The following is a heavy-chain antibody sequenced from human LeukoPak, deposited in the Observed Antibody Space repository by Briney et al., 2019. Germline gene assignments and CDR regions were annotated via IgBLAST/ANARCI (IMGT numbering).Heavy chain of an antibody. J-gene: IGHJ4*02. Sequence: GSSVKVSCKAYGYTFTGYYMHWVRQAPGKEIEWMGWINPNSGGTNYAQKFQGRVTMTRDTSISTAYMELSRLRSDDTAVYYCARLYCSSTSCDPGSWGQGTLVTVSS. D-gene: IGHD2-2*01. CDR2: INPNSGGT. V-gene: IGHV1-2*02. CDR3: ARLYCSSTSCDPGS. CDR1: GYTFTGYY.